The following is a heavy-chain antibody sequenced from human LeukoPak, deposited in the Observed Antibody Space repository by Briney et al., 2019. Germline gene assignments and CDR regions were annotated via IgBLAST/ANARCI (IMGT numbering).Heavy chain of an antibody. D-gene: IGHD3-10*01. CDR1: GGSMSTSTYY. CDR3: ARDAGGSGFLWFDP. J-gene: IGHJ5*02. V-gene: IGHV4-39*02. CDR2: IYYSGST. Sequence: SETLSLTCTVSGGSMSTSTYYWGWIRQPPGKGLEWIGSIYYSGSTYYNPSLKSRVTISVDTSKNQFSLKLSSVTAADTAVYYCARDAGGSGFLWFDPWGQGTLVTVSS.